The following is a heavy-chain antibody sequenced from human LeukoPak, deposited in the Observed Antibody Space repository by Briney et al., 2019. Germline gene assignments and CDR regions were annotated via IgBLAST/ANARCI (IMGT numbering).Heavy chain of an antibody. D-gene: IGHD3-22*01. Sequence: ASVKVSCKASGYTFTSYGISWVRQAPGQGLERMGWISAYNGNTNYAQKLQGRVTMTTDTSTSTAYMELRSLRSDDTAVYYCARDLPGYYYDSSGYYTYWGQGTLVTVSS. J-gene: IGHJ4*02. CDR3: ARDLPGYYYDSSGYYTY. CDR2: ISAYNGNT. CDR1: GYTFTSYG. V-gene: IGHV1-18*01.